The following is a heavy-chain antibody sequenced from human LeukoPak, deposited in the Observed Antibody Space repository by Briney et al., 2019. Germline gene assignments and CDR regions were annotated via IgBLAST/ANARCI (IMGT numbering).Heavy chain of an antibody. Sequence: NTSETLSLTCTVSGGSISTYYWSWIRQPPGKGLEWIAYIDYRGSTTYNPSLRSRVTISVDTSRNQFSLKLSSVTAADTAVYYCARSRSGYSYDHAAFEIWGQGTMVTVSS. CDR1: GGSISTYY. V-gene: IGHV4-59*01. CDR2: IDYRGST. D-gene: IGHD5-18*01. J-gene: IGHJ3*02. CDR3: ARSRSGYSYDHAAFEI.